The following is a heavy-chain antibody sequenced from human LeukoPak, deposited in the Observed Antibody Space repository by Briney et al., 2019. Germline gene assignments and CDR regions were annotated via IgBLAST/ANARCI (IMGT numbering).Heavy chain of an antibody. D-gene: IGHD3-16*01. CDR1: GFTFSTYS. CDR3: ARDWGLWY. J-gene: IGHJ4*02. Sequence: GGSLRLSCAASGFTFSTYSMNWVRQAPGKGLEWVANIKKDGSEINYVDSVKGRFTISRDNAESSLYLQMNNLRAEDTAVYYCARDWGLWYWGQGALVTVSS. V-gene: IGHV3-7*01. CDR2: IKKDGSEI.